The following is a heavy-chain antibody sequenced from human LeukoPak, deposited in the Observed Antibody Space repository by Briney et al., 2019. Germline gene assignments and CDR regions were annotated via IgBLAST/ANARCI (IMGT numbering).Heavy chain of an antibody. CDR1: GGSISSYY. V-gene: IGHV4-59*01. Sequence: SETLSLTCTVSGGSISSYYWSWIRQPPGKGLEWIGYIYYSGSTNYNPSLKSRVTISVDTSKNQFSLKLSSVTAADTAVYYCARVGGDYDSSGYYALPWYYFDYWGQGTLVTVSS. J-gene: IGHJ4*02. D-gene: IGHD3-22*01. CDR3: ARVGGDYDSSGYYALPWYYFDY. CDR2: IYYSGST.